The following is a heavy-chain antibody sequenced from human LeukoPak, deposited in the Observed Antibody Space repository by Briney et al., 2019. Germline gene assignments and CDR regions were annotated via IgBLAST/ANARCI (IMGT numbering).Heavy chain of an antibody. V-gene: IGHV3-43D*03. CDR1: GFTFDDYA. CDR3: AKDSSPIAAAGDYFDY. J-gene: IGHJ4*02. D-gene: IGHD6-13*01. CDR2: ISWDGGNI. Sequence: GGSLRLSCAASGFTFDDYAMHWVRQAPGKGLEWVSLISWDGGNIYYADSVKGRFTISRDNSKNSLYLQMNSLRAEDTALYYCAKDSSPIAAAGDYFDYWGQGTLVTVSS.